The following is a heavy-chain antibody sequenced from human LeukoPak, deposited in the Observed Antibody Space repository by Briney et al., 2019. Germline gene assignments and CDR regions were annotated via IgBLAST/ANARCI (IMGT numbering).Heavy chain of an antibody. V-gene: IGHV3-7*01. CDR3: ARASDSSGYYSYFDH. J-gene: IGHJ1*01. CDR1: GFTFSNYW. D-gene: IGHD3-22*01. Sequence: GGSLRLSCAASGFTFSNYWMNWVRQAPGKGLEWVANIKQDGGEKSYVDSVKGRFTISRDNAKNSLHLQMNSLRAEDTAVYYCARASDSSGYYSYFDHWGQGTLVTVSS. CDR2: IKQDGGEK.